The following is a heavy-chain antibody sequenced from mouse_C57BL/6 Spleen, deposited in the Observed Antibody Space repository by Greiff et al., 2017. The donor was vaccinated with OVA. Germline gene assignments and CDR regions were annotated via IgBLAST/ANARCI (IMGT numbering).Heavy chain of an antibody. Sequence: QVQLQQPGAELVRPGSSVKLSCKASGYTFTSYWMHWVKQRPIQGLEWIGNIDPSDSETNYNQKFKDKATLTVDKSSSTAYMQLSSLTSEDSAVYYCARGAYYYGSRYAMDYWGQGTSVTVSS. J-gene: IGHJ4*01. D-gene: IGHD1-1*01. V-gene: IGHV1-52*01. CDR1: GYTFTSYW. CDR2: IDPSDSET. CDR3: ARGAYYYGSRYAMDY.